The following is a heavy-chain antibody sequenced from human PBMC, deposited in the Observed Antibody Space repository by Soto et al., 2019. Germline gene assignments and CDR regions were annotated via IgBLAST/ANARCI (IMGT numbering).Heavy chain of an antibody. V-gene: IGHV4-34*01. J-gene: IGHJ6*02. Sequence: PSETLSLTCAVYGESFSGYYWSWIRQPPGKGLEWIGEINHSGRTNYNPSLKSRVTISADTSKNQFSLKLSSVTAADTAVYYCARHLTYCSAGSCYSDFPYYGMDVWGQVTTVTVS. CDR1: GESFSGYY. D-gene: IGHD2-15*01. CDR2: INHSGRT. CDR3: ARHLTYCSAGSCYSDFPYYGMDV.